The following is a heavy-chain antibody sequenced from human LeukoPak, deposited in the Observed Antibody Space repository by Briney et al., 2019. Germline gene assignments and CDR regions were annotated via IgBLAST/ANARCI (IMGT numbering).Heavy chain of an antibody. CDR3: ARRLVTTKWFDP. CDR2: INHSGST. Sequence: SETLSLTCAVYGGSFSGYYWSWIRQPPGKGLEWIGEINHSGSTNYNPSLKSRVTISVDTSKNQFSLKPSSVTAADTAVYYCARRLVTTKWFDPWGQGTLVTVSS. D-gene: IGHD4-17*01. J-gene: IGHJ5*02. V-gene: IGHV4-34*01. CDR1: GGSFSGYY.